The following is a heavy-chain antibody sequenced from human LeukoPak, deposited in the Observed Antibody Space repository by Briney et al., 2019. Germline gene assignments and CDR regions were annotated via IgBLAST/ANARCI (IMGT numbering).Heavy chain of an antibody. CDR1: GFTFSSYG. CDR2: ISDDGGNK. Sequence: GGSLRLSCAASGFTFSSYGMGWVRQAPGKGLGWVAVISDDGGNKYYADSVKGRFTISRDNSKNTLYLKMNSLRAEDTAVYYCARDLGGSSWYYFDYWGQGTLVTVSS. D-gene: IGHD6-13*01. J-gene: IGHJ4*02. CDR3: ARDLGGSSWYYFDY. V-gene: IGHV3-30-3*01.